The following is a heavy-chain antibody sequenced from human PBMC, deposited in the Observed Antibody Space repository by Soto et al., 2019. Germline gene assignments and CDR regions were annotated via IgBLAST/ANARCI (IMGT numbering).Heavy chain of an antibody. D-gene: IGHD6-6*01. J-gene: IGHJ5*02. CDR1: GGSFSGYY. CDR3: ARGRSSIAQGDWFDP. V-gene: IGHV4-34*01. Sequence: PSETLSLTCAVSGGSFSGYYWSWIRQPPGKGLEWIGEINHSGSTNYNPSLKSRVIISVDTSKNQFSLKLSSVTAADTAVYYCARGRSSIAQGDWFDPWGQGTLVTVSS. CDR2: INHSGST.